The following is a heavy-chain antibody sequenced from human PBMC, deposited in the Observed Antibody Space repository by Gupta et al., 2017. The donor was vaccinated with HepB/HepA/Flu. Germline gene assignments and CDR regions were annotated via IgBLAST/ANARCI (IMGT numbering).Heavy chain of an antibody. Sequence: EVPLVESGGGLVQPGGSLKLSCAASGFTFSGSAMHWVRQAPGKGLQWLGRIRSKSNNYATAYVASVKGRFTISRDDSKSMTYLQLSSLKAEDTAVYYCTCGHNGIPNDWGPGTLVTVSS. CDR3: TCGHNGIPND. D-gene: IGHD2-8*01. J-gene: IGHJ4*02. CDR2: IRSKSNNYAT. CDR1: GFTFSGSA. V-gene: IGHV3-73*02.